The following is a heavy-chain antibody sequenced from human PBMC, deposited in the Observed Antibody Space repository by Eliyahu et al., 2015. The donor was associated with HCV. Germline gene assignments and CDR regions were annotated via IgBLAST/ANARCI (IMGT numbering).Heavy chain of an antibody. D-gene: IGHD6-19*01. V-gene: IGHV4-59*01. J-gene: IGHJ5*02. Sequence: QVQLQXSGPGLVKPSETLSLXCTVXGGSXXXYYWSWIRQXPGKGLEWIGYIHYSGSTNXNPSLKSRVTISLDTSKNQFSLNLTSVTAADTAVYYCASGGGGIAVTGTGGWFDPWGQGTLVTVSS. CDR1: GGSXXXYY. CDR2: IHYSGST. CDR3: ASGGGGIAVTGTGGWFDP.